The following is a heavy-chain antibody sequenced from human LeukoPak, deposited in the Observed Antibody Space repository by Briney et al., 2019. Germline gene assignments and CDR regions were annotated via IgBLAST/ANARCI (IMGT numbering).Heavy chain of an antibody. Sequence: GGSLRLSCAASGFTFSNYPMHWVRQAPGKGLESVSAVSSNGASAYYENSVKDRFIVSRDNSKNTLYLQLGSLRAEDTAVYYCAREISRGFDIWGQGTMVTVSS. CDR3: AREISRGFDI. D-gene: IGHD2/OR15-2a*01. CDR1: GFTFSNYP. J-gene: IGHJ3*02. CDR2: VSSNGASA. V-gene: IGHV3-64*01.